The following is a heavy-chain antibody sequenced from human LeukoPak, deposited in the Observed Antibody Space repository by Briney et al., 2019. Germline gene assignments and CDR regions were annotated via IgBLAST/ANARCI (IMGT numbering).Heavy chain of an antibody. CDR3: AREGGSISGGYYYYYMDV. J-gene: IGHJ6*03. CDR1: GYTFTRYD. Sequence: DSVTVSCKAYGYTFTRYDINWVSQAAGQGVEGMGWMNPKTGDTGYAQKLQGRVTITRNTSINTAYMQLSSLRSDDTAVYYCAREGGSISGGYYYYYMDVWGKGTTVTVSS. V-gene: IGHV1-8*03. CDR2: MNPKTGDT. D-gene: IGHD3-3*01.